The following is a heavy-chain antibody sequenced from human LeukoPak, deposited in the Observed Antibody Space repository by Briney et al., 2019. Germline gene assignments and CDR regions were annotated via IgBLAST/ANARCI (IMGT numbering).Heavy chain of an antibody. CDR3: ARERSLEIAVAGTIFDY. CDR2: IRYDATVK. J-gene: IGHJ4*02. D-gene: IGHD6-19*01. CDR1: GFTFSSYG. Sequence: GGSPRLSCAASGFTFSSYGMHWVRQAPGKGLEWVAFIRYDATVKYYADSVKGRFTISRDNSKNTLYLQMKSLRAEDTAVYYCARERSLEIAVAGTIFDYWGQGTLVTVSS. V-gene: IGHV3-30*02.